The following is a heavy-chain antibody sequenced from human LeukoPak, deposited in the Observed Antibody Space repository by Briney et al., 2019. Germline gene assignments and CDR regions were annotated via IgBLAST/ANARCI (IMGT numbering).Heavy chain of an antibody. CDR1: GFTFSTYA. Sequence: PGRSLRLSCAASGFTFSTYAMHWVRQAPGKGLEWVTVIWYDGSNKYYADSVKGRFTISRDNSKNTLYLQMNSLRAEDTAVYYCARGRIPDVWGKGTTVTVSS. D-gene: IGHD2-21*01. CDR2: IWYDGSNK. J-gene: IGHJ6*04. CDR3: ARGRIPDV. V-gene: IGHV3-33*01.